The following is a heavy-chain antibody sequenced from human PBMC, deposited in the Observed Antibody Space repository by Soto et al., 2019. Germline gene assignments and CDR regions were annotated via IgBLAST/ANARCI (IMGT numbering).Heavy chain of an antibody. J-gene: IGHJ6*02. CDR3: ARDYCSSSSCDYYYGMDV. D-gene: IGHD2-15*01. Sequence: PSETLSLTCTVSGGSISSGGYYWNWTRQHPGKGLEWIGYISYSGTTYYNPSLKSRVTISEDTSKNQFSLKLSSVTAADTAVYYCARDYCSSSSCDYYYGMDVWGQGTTVTVSS. V-gene: IGHV4-31*02. CDR1: GGSISSGGYY. CDR2: ISYSGTT.